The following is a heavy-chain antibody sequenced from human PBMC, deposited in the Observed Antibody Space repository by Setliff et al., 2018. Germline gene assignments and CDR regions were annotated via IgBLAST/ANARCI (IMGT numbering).Heavy chain of an antibody. CDR3: ARVPGGSYHKHFYYHYYMDV. CDR2: IITNTGKT. J-gene: IGHJ6*03. D-gene: IGHD1-26*01. CDR1: GYTFTNYG. V-gene: IGHV1-18*01. Sequence: ASVKVSCKASGYTFTNYGFTWVRQAPGQGLEWMGMIITNTGKTSYPKKFQGRVTMTTDTYTGTGYMELRSLTSDDTAVYYCARVPGGSYHKHFYYHYYMDVWGKGTTVTVSS.